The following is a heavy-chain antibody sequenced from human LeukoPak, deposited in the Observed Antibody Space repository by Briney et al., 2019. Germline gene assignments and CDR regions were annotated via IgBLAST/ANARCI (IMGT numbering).Heavy chain of an antibody. CDR2: INPRGTST. Sequence: ASVKVSCKASGYSFTSHYMHWVRQAPGQGLEWMGLINPRGTSTIYAEKFQGRIIMTRDMSTSTDYMELSSLRSEDTAIYYCARDNSVGDNAWWFDPWGQGTLVTVSS. D-gene: IGHD1-26*01. CDR3: ARDNSVGDNAWWFDP. V-gene: IGHV1-46*01. CDR1: GYSFTSHY. J-gene: IGHJ5*02.